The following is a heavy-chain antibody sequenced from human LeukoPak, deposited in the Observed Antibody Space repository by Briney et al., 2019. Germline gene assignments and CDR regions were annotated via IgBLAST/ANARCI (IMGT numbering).Heavy chain of an antibody. V-gene: IGHV3-21*01. Sequence: GGSLRLSCAASGFTISTYSMNWVRQAPGEGLEWVSSISSSSNYIYYADSVRGRFTISRDHAQNSLYLQMNSLRAEDTAVYYCFFPGITGKVYWGQGTLVTVSS. J-gene: IGHJ4*02. CDR1: GFTISTYS. D-gene: IGHD1-20*01. CDR2: ISSSSNYI. CDR3: FFPGITGKVY.